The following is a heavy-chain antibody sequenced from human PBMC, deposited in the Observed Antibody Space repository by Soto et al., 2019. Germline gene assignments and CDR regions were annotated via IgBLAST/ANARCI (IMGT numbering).Heavy chain of an antibody. J-gene: IGHJ6*02. CDR2: ISYDGSNK. Sequence: GGSLRLSCAASGFTFSSYAMHWVRQAPGKGLEWVAVISYDGSNKYYADSVKGRFTISRDNSKNTLYLQMNSLRAEDTVVYYCARAQPDCSSTSCYYYYYYGMDVWGQGTTVTVSS. CDR1: GFTFSSYA. D-gene: IGHD2-2*01. CDR3: ARAQPDCSSTSCYYYYYYGMDV. V-gene: IGHV3-30*04.